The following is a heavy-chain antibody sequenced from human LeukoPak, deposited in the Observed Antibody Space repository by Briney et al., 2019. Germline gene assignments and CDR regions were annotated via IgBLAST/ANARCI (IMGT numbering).Heavy chain of an antibody. CDR2: ISYDGSNK. Sequence: GGSLRLSCAASGFTFSSYAMHWVRQAPGKGLEWVAVISYDGSNKYYADSVKGRFTISRDNSKNTLYLQMNSLRAEDTAVYYCARADWDTAMIDYWGQGTLVTVSS. J-gene: IGHJ4*02. D-gene: IGHD5-18*01. V-gene: IGHV3-30*04. CDR3: ARADWDTAMIDY. CDR1: GFTFSSYA.